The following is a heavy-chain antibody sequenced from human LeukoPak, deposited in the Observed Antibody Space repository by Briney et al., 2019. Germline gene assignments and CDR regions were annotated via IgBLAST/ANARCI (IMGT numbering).Heavy chain of an antibody. V-gene: IGHV3-7*01. Sequence: PGGSLRLSCVSSGVTSSTSWGTWVCEAPGKGLEWVANIDKNGSGKYYVDSVKGRFAISRDYASNSVFLQMNSLRAEDTSVYYCARDAGWGYYDLWGQGTPVTVSS. CDR2: IDKNGSGK. D-gene: IGHD1-26*01. CDR1: GVTSSTSW. CDR3: ARDAGWGYYDL. J-gene: IGHJ4*02.